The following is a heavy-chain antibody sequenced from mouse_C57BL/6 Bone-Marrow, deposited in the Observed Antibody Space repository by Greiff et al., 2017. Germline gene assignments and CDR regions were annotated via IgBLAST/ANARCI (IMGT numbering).Heavy chain of an antibody. J-gene: IGHJ2*01. CDR1: GFNINDDY. CDR2: IDPENGDT. V-gene: IGHV14-4*01. D-gene: IGHD5-1-1*01. CDR3: TTIPKND. Sequence: VQLQQSGAELVRPGASVKLSCTASGFNINDDYMHWVKQRPEQGLEWIGWIDPENGDTEYASKFQGKATITADTSSNTAYLQLSSLTSEDTAVYYCTTIPKNDWGQGTTLTVSS.